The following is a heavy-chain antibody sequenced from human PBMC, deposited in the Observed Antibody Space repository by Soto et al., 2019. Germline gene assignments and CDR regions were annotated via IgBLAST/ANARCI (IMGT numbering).Heavy chain of an antibody. V-gene: IGHV1-69*13. CDR2: TTPMSGTT. CDR1: GDTLSKYG. J-gene: IGHJ5*02. CDR3: ARDAGVIGTSVRFDP. Sequence: AASVKVSCKTSGDTLSKYGNSWVRQAPGQGLEWMGATTPMSGTTNYAQKFQGRLTITADESTSTIYMELSSLTPEDTAVYYCARDAGVIGTSVRFDPWGQGTLVTVSS. D-gene: IGHD1-7*01.